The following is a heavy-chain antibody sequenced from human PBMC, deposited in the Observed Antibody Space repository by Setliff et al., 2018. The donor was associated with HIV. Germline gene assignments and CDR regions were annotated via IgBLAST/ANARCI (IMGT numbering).Heavy chain of an antibody. CDR3: ARVGGKGYSNFLDS. V-gene: IGHV4-34*10. J-gene: IGHJ4*02. CDR1: GGSFSGYH. CDR2: ISQRGST. D-gene: IGHD4-4*01. Sequence: SETLSLTCAVYGGSFSGYHWNWIRQAPGMGLEWIGQISQRGSTIYNPSLMSRLTLSVDTSKNQFSLNLTSVTAADTAMYFCARVGGKGYSNFLDSWGQGALVTVSS.